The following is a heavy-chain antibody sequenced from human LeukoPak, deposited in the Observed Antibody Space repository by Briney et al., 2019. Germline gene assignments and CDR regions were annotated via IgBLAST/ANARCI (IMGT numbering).Heavy chain of an antibody. CDR3: ARMRPELDY. CDR2: ISSSGNTI. Sequence: GGSLRLSCAASRVTFSSYEMNWVRQAPGKGLEWISYISSSGNTIYYADSVKGRFTISRDNAKNSLYLQMNSLRAEDTAVYDCARMRPELDYWGQGTLVAVSS. D-gene: IGHD6-6*01. CDR1: RVTFSSYE. V-gene: IGHV3-48*03. J-gene: IGHJ4*02.